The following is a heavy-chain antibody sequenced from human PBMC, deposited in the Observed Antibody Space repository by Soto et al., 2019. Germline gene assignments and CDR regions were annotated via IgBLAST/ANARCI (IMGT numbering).Heavy chain of an antibody. Sequence: SETLCLTCSVSGVTFSSHYLHWIRQSPEKGLEWIGYMHYTGFSQYNPSHKSRFTISVGRSKNEFTMELTSVTVEVSAVYYCGTSYGEDWYSYWGLGSQVTVSS. V-gene: IGHV4-59*11. CDR2: MHYTGFS. CDR1: GVTFSSHY. CDR3: GTSYGEDWYSY. D-gene: IGHD2-21*01. J-gene: IGHJ4*01.